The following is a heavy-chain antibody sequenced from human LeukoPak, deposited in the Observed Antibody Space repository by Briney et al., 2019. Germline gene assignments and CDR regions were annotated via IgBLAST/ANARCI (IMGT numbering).Heavy chain of an antibody. CDR1: GFNFSNHA. CDR2: IGVNT. V-gene: IGHV3-23*01. J-gene: IGHJ4*02. Sequence: GGSLRLSCRASGFNFSNHAMSRVLKAKGKGLEGVSAIGVNTYYTDSVKGRFTISRDNAKNTLHLQMNRLSAEDTALYYCARDTVPLGAPGENGDFFDCWGQGTLVTVSS. CDR3: ARDTVPLGAPGENGDFFDC. D-gene: IGHD3-16*01.